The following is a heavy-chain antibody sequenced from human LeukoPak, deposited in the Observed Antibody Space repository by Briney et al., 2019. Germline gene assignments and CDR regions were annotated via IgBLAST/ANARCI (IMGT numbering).Heavy chain of an antibody. CDR2: ISSSSSTI. D-gene: IGHD6-6*01. CDR3: ARPYRSSSEVYWYFDL. J-gene: IGHJ2*01. CDR1: GFTFSTYS. Sequence: GGSLRLSCAASGFTFSTYSMNWGREARGKGVGWGSYISSSSSTIYYADSVKGRFTISRDNAKNSLHLQMNSLRAEDTAVYYCARPYRSSSEVYWYFDLWGRGTLVTVSS. V-gene: IGHV3-48*04.